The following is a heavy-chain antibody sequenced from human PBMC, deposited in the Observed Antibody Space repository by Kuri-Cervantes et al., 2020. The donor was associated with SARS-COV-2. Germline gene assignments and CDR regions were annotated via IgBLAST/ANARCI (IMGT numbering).Heavy chain of an antibody. CDR2: ISSSSSTI. CDR3: AKNIVGAWVYFDY. V-gene: IGHV3-48*04. D-gene: IGHD1-26*01. CDR1: GFTFSSYS. Sequence: GGSLRLSCAASGFTFSSYSMNWVRQAPGKGLEWVSYISSSSSTIYYADSVKGRFTVSRDNAKSSLYLQMNSLRGDDTAVYYCAKNIVGAWVYFDYWGQGTLVTVSS. J-gene: IGHJ4*02.